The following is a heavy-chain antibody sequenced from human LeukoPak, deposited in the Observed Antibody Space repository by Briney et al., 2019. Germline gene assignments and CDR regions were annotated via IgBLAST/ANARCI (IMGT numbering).Heavy chain of an antibody. CDR3: ARFDQWGDY. V-gene: IGHV4-4*07. J-gene: IGHJ4*02. D-gene: IGHD2-8*01. Sequence: PSETLSLTCRVSGGSISSSYRSSIRQPAGKGLEWIGRIYTSGSTSYNPSLKSRVTMSVDTSKNQFSLKLNSVTAADTAVYYCARFDQWGDYWGQGTLVTVSS. CDR1: GGSISSSY. CDR2: IYTSGST.